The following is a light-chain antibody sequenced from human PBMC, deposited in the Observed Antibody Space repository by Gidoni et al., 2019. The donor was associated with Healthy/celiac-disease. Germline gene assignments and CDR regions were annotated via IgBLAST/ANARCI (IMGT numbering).Light chain of an antibody. V-gene: IGKV3-20*01. CDR1: QSVSSSY. CDR2: GAY. CDR3: QQYGSSPPFT. Sequence: EIVFTQSPGTLSLSPGERATLSCRASQSVSSSYLAWYQQKPGQAPRLLIYGAYSRATGIPDRVSGSGSGTDFTLTSSRLEPEEFAVYYCQQYGSSPPFTFGPGTKVDIK. J-gene: IGKJ3*01.